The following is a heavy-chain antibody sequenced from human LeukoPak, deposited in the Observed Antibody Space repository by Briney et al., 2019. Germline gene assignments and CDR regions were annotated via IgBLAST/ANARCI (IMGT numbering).Heavy chain of an antibody. Sequence: SETLSLTCAVYGGSFSGYYWSWIRQPPGKGREWIGEINHSGSTNYNPSLKSRVTISVDTSKNQFSLKLSSVTAADTAVYYCARSLSSGWSSYYFDYWGQGTLVTVSS. CDR2: INHSGST. V-gene: IGHV4-34*01. D-gene: IGHD6-19*01. J-gene: IGHJ4*02. CDR3: ARSLSSGWSSYYFDY. CDR1: GGSFSGYY.